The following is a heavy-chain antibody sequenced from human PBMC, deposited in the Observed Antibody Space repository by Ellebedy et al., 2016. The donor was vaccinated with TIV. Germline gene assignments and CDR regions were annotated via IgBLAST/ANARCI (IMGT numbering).Heavy chain of an antibody. CDR1: GFTFSSYA. J-gene: IGHJ4*02. D-gene: IGHD6-6*01. CDR3: AREGRIAARLFDY. V-gene: IGHV3-23*01. Sequence: GESLKISCAASGFTFSSYAMSWVRQAPGKGLEWVSAISGSGGSTYYADSVKGRFTISRDNSKNTLYLQMNSLRAEDTAVYYCAREGRIAARLFDYWGQGTLVTVSS. CDR2: ISGSGGST.